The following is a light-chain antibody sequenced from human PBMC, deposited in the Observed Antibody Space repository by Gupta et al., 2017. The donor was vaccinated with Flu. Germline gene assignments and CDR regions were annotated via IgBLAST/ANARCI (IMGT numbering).Light chain of an antibody. Sequence: ENVLTQSPEFQSVTPRETVTITCQASEGIGSNLHWFQQKPHQSPKLLINYASQSFPGVPSRFSGSRSGTDYTLTIHGLEAEDSATYYCHHTYSLRQSFGQGTKLEI. CDR2: YAS. J-gene: IGKJ2*03. V-gene: IGKV6-21*01. CDR1: EGIGSN. CDR3: HHTYSLRQS.